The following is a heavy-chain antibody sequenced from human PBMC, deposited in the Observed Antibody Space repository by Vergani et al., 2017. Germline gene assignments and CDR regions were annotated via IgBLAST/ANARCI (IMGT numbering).Heavy chain of an antibody. D-gene: IGHD3-3*01. J-gene: IGHJ5*02. CDR2: IYAGDSDV. CDR3: AKTHDFSSLYSSYNWCDP. CDR1: GYSITNYW. Sequence: EVQLVQSGAEVKKPGESLKISCQGSGYSITNYWIAWVRQRPGKGLEWMGIIYAGDSDVRYSPSFQGQVTMSFDKSLSTAYLQWSSLKASDTATYYCAKTHDFSSLYSSYNWCDPWGQGTQVTVSS. V-gene: IGHV5-51*03.